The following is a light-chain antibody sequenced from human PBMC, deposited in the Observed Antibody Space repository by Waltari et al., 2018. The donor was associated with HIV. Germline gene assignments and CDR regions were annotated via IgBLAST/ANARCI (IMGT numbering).Light chain of an antibody. J-gene: IGLJ1*01. CDR2: DVS. V-gene: IGLV2-14*03. CDR1: SNDVGSSNY. CDR3: GSYTSSSTFV. Sequence: QSALTQPASVSGSPGQSLTLSCTGTSNDVGSSNYVSWHQQHPGEAPKLIIHDVSDRPSGISNRFSGSKSGNTASLTISGLQTDDEADYYCGSYTSSSTFVFGTGTRVTVL.